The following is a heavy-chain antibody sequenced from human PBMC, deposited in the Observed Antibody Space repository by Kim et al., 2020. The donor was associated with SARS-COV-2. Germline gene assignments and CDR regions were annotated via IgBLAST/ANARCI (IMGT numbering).Heavy chain of an antibody. J-gene: IGHJ4*02. V-gene: IGHV3-74*01. D-gene: IGHD1-26*01. CDR3: ARESEWWGLLCDY. Sequence: ADHLQCRFTVSRDRAKNPLYLQMSSLRAEATAVYYCARESEWWGLLCDYWGQGTLVTVSS.